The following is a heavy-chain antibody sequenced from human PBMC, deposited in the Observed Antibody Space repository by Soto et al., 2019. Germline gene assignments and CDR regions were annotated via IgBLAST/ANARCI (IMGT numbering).Heavy chain of an antibody. CDR1: GYTFTSYD. CDR3: ARRAETNGWNGFGADKYYFDF. J-gene: IGHJ4*02. Sequence: QFQLVQYGAEVWKPGASVKVSCEASGYTFTSYDIYWVRQATGQGGEWMGWLNPNNGNSGYARKFQGRIPVTSDTSINTVLMELSSLRSEDTAVYYCARRAETNGWNGFGADKYYFDFWGQGTLVTVSS. D-gene: IGHD1-1*01. CDR2: LNPNNGNS. V-gene: IGHV1-8*01.